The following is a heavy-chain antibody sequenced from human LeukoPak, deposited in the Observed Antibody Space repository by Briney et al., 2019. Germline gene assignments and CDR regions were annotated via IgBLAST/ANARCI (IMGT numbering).Heavy chain of an antibody. CDR1: GLTVSSNY. V-gene: IGHV3-53*01. J-gene: IGHJ3*02. CDR2: IYSGGST. D-gene: IGHD3-3*01. Sequence: GGSLRLSCAASGLTVSSNYMSWVRQAPGKGLEWVSVIYSGGSTYYSDSVKGRFTISRDNSKNTLYLQMNSLRAEDTAVYYCARDLFGVVTSDDAFDIWGQGTMVTVSS. CDR3: ARDLFGVVTSDDAFDI.